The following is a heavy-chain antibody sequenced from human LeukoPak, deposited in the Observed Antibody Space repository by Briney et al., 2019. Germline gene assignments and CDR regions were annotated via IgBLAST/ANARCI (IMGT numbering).Heavy chain of an antibody. Sequence: GGSLRLSCAASGFTFGSYSMNWVRQAPGKGLEWVSSISSSSSYIYYADSVKGRFTISRDNAKNSLYLQMNSLRAEDTAVYYCASHGHGDPYFDYWGQGTLVTVSS. D-gene: IGHD4-17*01. CDR3: ASHGHGDPYFDY. V-gene: IGHV3-21*01. J-gene: IGHJ4*02. CDR1: GFTFGSYS. CDR2: ISSSSSYI.